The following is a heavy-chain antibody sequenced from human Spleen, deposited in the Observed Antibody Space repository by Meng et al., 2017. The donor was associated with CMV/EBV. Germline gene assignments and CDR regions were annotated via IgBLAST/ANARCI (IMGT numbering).Heavy chain of an antibody. V-gene: IGHV3-7*01. D-gene: IGHD3-10*01. Sequence: GGSLRLSCAASGFIFSRNWMSWVRQAPGKGLEWVAKIKQDGSETSYVDSVKGRFTISRDNSKNTLYLQMNSLRAEDTAVYYCAKDLGAGMDYWGQGTLVTVSS. CDR2: IKQDGSET. CDR3: AKDLGAGMDY. CDR1: GFIFSRNW. J-gene: IGHJ4*02.